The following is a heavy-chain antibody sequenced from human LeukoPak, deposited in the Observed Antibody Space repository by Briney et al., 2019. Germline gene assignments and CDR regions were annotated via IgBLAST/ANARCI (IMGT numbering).Heavy chain of an antibody. J-gene: IGHJ4*02. CDR2: MNPNSGNT. D-gene: IGHD5-18*01. CDR3: ASGQLWHRGGFDY. Sequence: ASVKVSCKASGYTFTSYDINWVRQATGQGLEWMEWMNPNSGNTGYAQKFQGRVTMTRNTSISTAYMELSSLRSEDTAVYYCASGQLWHRGGFDYWGQGTLVTVSS. CDR1: GYTFTSYD. V-gene: IGHV1-8*01.